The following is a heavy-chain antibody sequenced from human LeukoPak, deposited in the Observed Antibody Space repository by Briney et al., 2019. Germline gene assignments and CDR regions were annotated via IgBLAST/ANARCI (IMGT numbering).Heavy chain of an antibody. CDR2: IIPMFGTG. J-gene: IGHJ4*02. V-gene: IGHV1-69*13. CDR3: ARNGEYSSSPINY. Sequence: SVKVSCKASRGTFSSYAINWVRQAPGQALEWMGRIIPMFGTGDYAEKFQGRVTITADESTSTAYMELSSLRSEDTAVYYCARNGEYSSSPINYWGQGTLVTVSS. D-gene: IGHD6-6*01. CDR1: RGTFSSYA.